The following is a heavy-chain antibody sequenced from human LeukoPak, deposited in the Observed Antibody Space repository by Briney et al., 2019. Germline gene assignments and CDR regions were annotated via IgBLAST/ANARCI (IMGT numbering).Heavy chain of an antibody. CDR1: GYTFTSYG. Sequence: ASVKVSCKASGYTFTSYGISWVRQAPRQGLEWMGWISAYNGNTNYAQKLQGRVTMTTDTSTSTAYMELRSLRSDDTAVYYCARGAYYYDSSGYLYFDYWGQGTLVTVSS. J-gene: IGHJ4*02. CDR3: ARGAYYYDSSGYLYFDY. V-gene: IGHV1-18*01. CDR2: ISAYNGNT. D-gene: IGHD3-22*01.